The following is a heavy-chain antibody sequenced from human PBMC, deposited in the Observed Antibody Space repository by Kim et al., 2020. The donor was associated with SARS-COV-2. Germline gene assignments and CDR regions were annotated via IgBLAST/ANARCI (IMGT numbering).Heavy chain of an antibody. CDR3: ATDGASGAGGSSSPLSFDY. CDR1: GYTLTELS. J-gene: IGHJ4*02. D-gene: IGHD5-12*01. CDR2: FDPEDGET. V-gene: IGHV1-24*01. Sequence: ASVKVSCKVSGYTLTELSMHWVRQAPGKGLEWMGGFDPEDGETIYAQKFQGRVTMTEDTSTDTAYMELSSLRSEDTAVYYCATDGASGAGGSSSPLSFDYWGQGTLVTVSS.